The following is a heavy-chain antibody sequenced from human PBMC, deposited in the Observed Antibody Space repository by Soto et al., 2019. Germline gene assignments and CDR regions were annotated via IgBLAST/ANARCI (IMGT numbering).Heavy chain of an antibody. V-gene: IGHV4-34*01. CDR3: ARGGPALRYFDWLLAPFDY. D-gene: IGHD3-9*01. CDR1: GGSFSGYY. Sequence: SETLSLTCAVYGGSFSGYYRSWIRQPPGKGLEWIGEINHSGSTNYNPSLKSRVTISVDTSKNQFSLKLSSVTAADTAVYYCARGGPALRYFDWLLAPFDYWGQGTLVTVSS. CDR2: INHSGST. J-gene: IGHJ4*02.